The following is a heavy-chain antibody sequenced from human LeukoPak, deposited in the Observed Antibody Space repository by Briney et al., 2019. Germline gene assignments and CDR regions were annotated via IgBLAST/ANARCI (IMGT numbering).Heavy chain of an antibody. J-gene: IGHJ6*03. CDR2: IYYSGST. Sequence: SQTLSLTYTVSGGSISSSSYYWGWIRQPPGKGLEWIGYIYYSGSTYYNPFLKSRVTISVDTSKNQFSLKLSSVTAADTAVYYCARVSGSSWFSDMDVWGKGTTVTVSS. CDR3: ARVSGSSWFSDMDV. V-gene: IGHV4-30-4*08. CDR1: GGSISSSSYY. D-gene: IGHD6-13*01.